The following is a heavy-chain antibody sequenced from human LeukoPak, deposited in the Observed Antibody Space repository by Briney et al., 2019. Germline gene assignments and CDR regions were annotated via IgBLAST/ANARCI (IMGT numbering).Heavy chain of an antibody. CDR2: IYSGGST. J-gene: IGHJ3*02. D-gene: IGHD1-26*01. Sequence: GGSLRLSCAASEFSVGSNYMTWVRQAPGKGLEWVSLIYSGGSTYYADSVKGRFTISRDNSKNTLNLQMNSLRAEDTAVYYCAKDARRIRIVGGIGPKHAFDIWGQGTMVTVSS. V-gene: IGHV3-66*01. CDR3: AKDARRIRIVGGIGPKHAFDI. CDR1: EFSVGSNY.